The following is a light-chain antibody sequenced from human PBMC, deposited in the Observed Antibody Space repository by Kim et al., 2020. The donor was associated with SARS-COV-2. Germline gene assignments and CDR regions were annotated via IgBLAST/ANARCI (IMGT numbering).Light chain of an antibody. Sequence: SVKLTCTLSSGHSSYAIAGHQQQPEKGPRYLMKLNSDGSHRKGDGIPDRFSVSSSGAERYLTISSLQSEDEADYYCQAWGTGVQGVFGGGTQLTVL. CDR3: QAWGTGVQGV. CDR2: LNSDGSH. V-gene: IGLV4-69*01. CDR1: SGHSSYA. J-gene: IGLJ3*02.